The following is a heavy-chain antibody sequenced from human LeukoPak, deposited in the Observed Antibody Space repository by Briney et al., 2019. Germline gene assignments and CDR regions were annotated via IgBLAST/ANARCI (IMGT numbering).Heavy chain of an antibody. V-gene: IGHV3-23*01. J-gene: IGHJ3*02. D-gene: IGHD3-9*01. Sequence: PGGSLRLSCAASGFTFSSYEMNWVRQAPGKGLEWVSAISDSGGSTYYADSVKGRFTISRDNSKNTLYLQMNSLRAEDTAVYYCAKDMKRLRYFDWWDAFDIWGQGTMVTVSS. CDR2: ISDSGGST. CDR1: GFTFSSYE. CDR3: AKDMKRLRYFDWWDAFDI.